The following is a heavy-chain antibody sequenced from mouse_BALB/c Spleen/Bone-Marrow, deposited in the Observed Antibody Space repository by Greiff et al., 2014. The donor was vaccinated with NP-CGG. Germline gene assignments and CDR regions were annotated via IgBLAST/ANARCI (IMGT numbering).Heavy chain of an antibody. J-gene: IGHJ4*01. V-gene: IGHV14-3*02. CDR1: GFNIKDTY. CDR2: IDPANGNT. CDR3: AEITTAAYYVTDY. Sequence: DVKLQESGAELVKPGASVKLSCTASGFNIKDTYIHWVKQRPEQGLEWIGRIDPANGNTKYDPKFQGKATITADTSSNTAYLQLSSLTSEDTAVYYCAEITTAAYYVTDYWGQGTSVTVSS. D-gene: IGHD1-2*01.